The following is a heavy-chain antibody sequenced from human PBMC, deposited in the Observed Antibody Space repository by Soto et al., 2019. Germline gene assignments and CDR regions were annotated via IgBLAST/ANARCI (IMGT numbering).Heavy chain of an antibody. D-gene: IGHD4-17*01. CDR2: IYYSGST. J-gene: IGHJ3*02. V-gene: IGHV4-30-4*01. CDR1: GGSISSGDYY. Sequence: QVQLQESGPGLVKPSQTLSLTCTVSGGSISSGDYYWSWIRQPPGKGLEWIGYIYYSGSTYYNPSLKSRVTISVDTSKNQFSLKLSSATAADTAVYYCARVASTTVTGEGAFDIWGQGTMVTVSS. CDR3: ARVASTTVTGEGAFDI.